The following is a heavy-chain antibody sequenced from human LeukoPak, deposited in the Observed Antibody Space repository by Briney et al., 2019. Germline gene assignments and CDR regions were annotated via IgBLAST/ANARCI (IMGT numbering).Heavy chain of an antibody. V-gene: IGHV4-59*01. CDR2: IHFSGST. D-gene: IGHD3-10*01. CDR1: GASISGYY. Sequence: SETLSLTCAVSGASISGYYWSWIRQPPGKGLECIEYIHFSGSTYYNPSLKSRVTISVDTSKNQFSLKVSSVTATDTALYYCARVLKAGNSGYYSDYWGPGTLVTVSS. CDR3: ARVLKAGNSGYYSDY. J-gene: IGHJ4*02.